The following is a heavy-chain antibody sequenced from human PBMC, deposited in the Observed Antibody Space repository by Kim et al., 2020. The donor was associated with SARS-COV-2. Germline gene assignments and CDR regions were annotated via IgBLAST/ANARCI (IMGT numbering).Heavy chain of an antibody. CDR3: AKGSGSLEVLSPGDYYYGMDV. CDR2: ISYDGSNK. D-gene: IGHD3-10*01. CDR1: GFTFSSYG. Sequence: GGSLRLSCAASGFTFSSYGMHWVRQAPGKGLEWVAVISYDGSNKYYADSVKGRFTISRDNSKNTLYLQMNSLRAEDTAVYYCAKGSGSLEVLSPGDYYYGMDVWGQGTTVTVSS. V-gene: IGHV3-30*18. J-gene: IGHJ6*02.